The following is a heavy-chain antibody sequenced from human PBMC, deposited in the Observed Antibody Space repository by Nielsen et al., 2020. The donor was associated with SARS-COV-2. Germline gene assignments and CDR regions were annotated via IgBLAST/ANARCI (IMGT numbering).Heavy chain of an antibody. V-gene: IGHV3-21*01. CDR3: ARDGGGGILHDTRASYYYYMDV. CDR1: GFTFSSYS. D-gene: IGHD2-15*01. Sequence: GESLKISCAASGFTFSSYSMNWVRQAPGKGLEWVSSISSSSSYIYYADSVKGRFTISRDNAKNSLYLQMNSLRAEDTAVYYCARDGGGGILHDTRASYYYYMDVWGKGTTVTVSS. CDR2: ISSSSSYI. J-gene: IGHJ6*03.